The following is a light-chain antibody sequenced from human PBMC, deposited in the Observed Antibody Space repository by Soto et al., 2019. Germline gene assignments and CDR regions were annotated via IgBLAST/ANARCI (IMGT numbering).Light chain of an antibody. V-gene: IGLV2-14*03. CDR2: DVS. CDR1: SSDVGGYNY. CDR3: SSYTGSSTRVV. J-gene: IGLJ2*01. Sequence: QSALTQPASVSGSPGQSITISCTGTSSDVGGYNYVSWYQQHPGKAPKLMIYDVSNRPSGVSDRFSGSKSGNTASLIISGLQAEDEADCYCSSYTGSSTRVVFGGGTKLTVL.